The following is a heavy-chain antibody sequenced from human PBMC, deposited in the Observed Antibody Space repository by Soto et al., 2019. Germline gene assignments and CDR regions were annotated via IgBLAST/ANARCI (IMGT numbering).Heavy chain of an antibody. CDR3: ARTQISGSYPTPYFDY. V-gene: IGHV1-69*13. CDR1: GGTFSSYA. Sequence: GASVKVSCKASGGTFSSYAISWVRQAPGQGLEWMGGIIPIFGTANYAQKFQGRVTITADESTSTAYMELSSLRSEDTAVYYCARTQISGSYPTPYFDYWGQGTLVTVSS. J-gene: IGHJ4*02. CDR2: IIPIFGTA. D-gene: IGHD1-26*01.